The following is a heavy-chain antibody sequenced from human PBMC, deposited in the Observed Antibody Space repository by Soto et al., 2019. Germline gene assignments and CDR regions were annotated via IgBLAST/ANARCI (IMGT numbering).Heavy chain of an antibody. V-gene: IGHV3-30-3*01. CDR3: ARDRSSSWYENYYGMDV. CDR1: GFTFSSYA. J-gene: IGHJ6*02. D-gene: IGHD6-13*01. CDR2: ISYDGSNK. Sequence: PGGSLRLSCAASGFTFSSYAMHWVRQAPGKGLEWVAVISYDGSNKYYADSVKGRFTISRDNSKNTLYLQMNSLRAEDTAVYYCARDRSSSWYENYYGMDVWGQGTTVTVSS.